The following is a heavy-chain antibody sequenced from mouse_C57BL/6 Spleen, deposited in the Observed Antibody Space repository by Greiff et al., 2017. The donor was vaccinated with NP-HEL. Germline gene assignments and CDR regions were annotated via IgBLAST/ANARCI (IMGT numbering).Heavy chain of an antibody. V-gene: IGHV1-81*01. D-gene: IGHD1-1*01. Sequence: VKVVESGAELARPGASVKLSCTASGYTFTSYGISWVKQRTGQGLEWIGEIYPRSGNTYYNEKFKGKATLTADKSSSTAYLELRSLTSEDSAVYFCANYYGSSYWFAYWGQGTLVTVSA. CDR2: IYPRSGNT. J-gene: IGHJ3*01. CDR1: GYTFTSYG. CDR3: ANYYGSSYWFAY.